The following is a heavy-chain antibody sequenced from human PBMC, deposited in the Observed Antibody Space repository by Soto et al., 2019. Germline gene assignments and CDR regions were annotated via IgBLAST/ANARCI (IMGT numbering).Heavy chain of an antibody. D-gene: IGHD1-1*01. Sequence: SETLSLTCTVSVDSITTYYWNWIRQPAGKGLEWIGRIDASGNTNYNPSLNSRVTLSVDTSKKQFSLKLTSVTAADTAVYYCARFSNNWFQTEGMDVWGQGTTVTVS. CDR2: IDASGNT. V-gene: IGHV4-4*07. CDR3: ARFSNNWFQTEGMDV. J-gene: IGHJ6*02. CDR1: VDSITTYY.